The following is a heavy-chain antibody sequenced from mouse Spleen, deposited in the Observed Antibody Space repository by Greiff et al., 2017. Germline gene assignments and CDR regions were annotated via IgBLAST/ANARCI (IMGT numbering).Heavy chain of an antibody. D-gene: IGHD1-1*01. J-gene: IGHJ3*01. Sequence: QVQLKESGAELVRPGTSVKVSCKASGYAFTNYLIEWVKQRPGQGLEWIGVINPGSGGTNYNEKFKGKATLTADKSSSTAYMQLSSLTSEDSAVYFCARSGFGMFAYWGQGTLVTVSA. CDR2: INPGSGGT. CDR1: GYAFTNYL. V-gene: IGHV1-54*01. CDR3: ARSGFGMFAY.